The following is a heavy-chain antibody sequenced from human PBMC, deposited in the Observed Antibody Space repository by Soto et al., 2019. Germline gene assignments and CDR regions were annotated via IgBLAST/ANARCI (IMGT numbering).Heavy chain of an antibody. CDR3: ARDRYYYDSSGYYTNWFEP. Sequence: ASVKVSCKASGGTFSSYAISWVRQAPGQGLEWMGGIIPIFGTANYAQKFQGRVTITADESTSTAYMELSSLRSEDTAVYYCARDRYYYDSSGYYTNWFEPWGQGTLVTVSS. CDR1: GGTFSSYA. CDR2: IIPIFGTA. V-gene: IGHV1-69*13. J-gene: IGHJ5*02. D-gene: IGHD3-22*01.